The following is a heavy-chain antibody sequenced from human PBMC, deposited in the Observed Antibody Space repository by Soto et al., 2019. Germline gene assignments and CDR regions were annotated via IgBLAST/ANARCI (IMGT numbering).Heavy chain of an antibody. J-gene: IGHJ4*02. D-gene: IGHD2-15*01. CDR2: ISGSGGST. V-gene: IGHV3-23*01. CDR3: AKHSHCSGGSCYFVLDFDY. Sequence: PGGSLRLSCAASGFTFSSYAMSWVRQAPGKGLEWVSAISGSGGSTYYADSVKGRFTISRDNSKNTLYLQMNSLRAEDTAVYYCAKHSHCSGGSCYFVLDFDYWGQGTLVTVSS. CDR1: GFTFSSYA.